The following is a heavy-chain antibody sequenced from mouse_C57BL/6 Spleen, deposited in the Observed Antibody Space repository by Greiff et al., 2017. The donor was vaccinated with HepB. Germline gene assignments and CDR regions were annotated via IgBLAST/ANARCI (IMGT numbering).Heavy chain of an antibody. J-gene: IGHJ4*01. CDR1: GYTFTSYG. V-gene: IGHV1-81*01. CDR3: ARSGSSYGGNYAMDY. CDR2: IYPRSGNT. Sequence: QVQLQQSGAELARPGASVKLSCKASGYTFTSYGISWVKQRTGQGLEWIGEIYPRSGNTYYNEKFKGKATLTADKSSSTAYMELRSLTSEDSAVYFCARSGSSYGGNYAMDYWGQGTSVTVSS. D-gene: IGHD1-1*01.